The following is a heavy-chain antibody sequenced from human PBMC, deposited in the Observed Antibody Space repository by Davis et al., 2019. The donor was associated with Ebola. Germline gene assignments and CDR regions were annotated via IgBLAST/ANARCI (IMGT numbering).Heavy chain of an antibody. V-gene: IGHV3-21*01. CDR3: SRGSGNHPPY. Sequence: GESLKISCAASGFTFDDYSMDWVRQSPGMGLEWLSSISGSGSYIRYAESVKGRFTISRDNAKNSLYLQMDSLRAEDTAVYYCSRGSGNHPPYWGLGTLVTVSP. D-gene: IGHD1-14*01. J-gene: IGHJ4*02. CDR1: GFTFDDYS. CDR2: ISGSGSYI.